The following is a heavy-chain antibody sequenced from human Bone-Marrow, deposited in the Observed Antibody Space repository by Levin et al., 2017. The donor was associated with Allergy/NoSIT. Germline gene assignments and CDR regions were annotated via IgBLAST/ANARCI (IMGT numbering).Heavy chain of an antibody. CDR1: GLIVSNNY. CDR2: IYSDGST. CDR3: ARDDGS. V-gene: IGHV3-66*02. J-gene: IGHJ4*02. D-gene: IGHD3-16*01. Sequence: ASVKVSCAVSGLIVSNNYMSWVRQAPGKGLEWVSVIYSDGSTYYGDSVKGRFTISRDNSRNTLYLQMNSLRVEDTDVYYCARDDGSWGQGTLVTVSS.